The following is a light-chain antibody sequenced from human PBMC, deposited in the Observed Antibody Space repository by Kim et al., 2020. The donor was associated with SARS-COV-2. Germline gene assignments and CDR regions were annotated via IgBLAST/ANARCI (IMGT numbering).Light chain of an antibody. CDR1: QNIQKW. V-gene: IGKV1-12*01. Sequence: DIQMTQSPSSVSASVGDRVTITCRASQNIQKWLAWYQQKPGKAPKLLIYAASSLETGVPSRFSGSESGTDFILTISSLQPEDSATYYCQQADTFPYTFGQGTKVEI. CDR2: AAS. CDR3: QQADTFPYT. J-gene: IGKJ2*01.